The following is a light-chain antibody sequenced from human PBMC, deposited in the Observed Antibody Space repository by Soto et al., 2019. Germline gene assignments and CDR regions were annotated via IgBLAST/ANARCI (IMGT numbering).Light chain of an antibody. Sequence: VLTQPPSVSGAPGQRVTISCTGSSSNIGAGYDVHWYQQLPATAPKLLIYGNSNRPSGVPDRFSGSKSGTSAPLAITGLQAEDEAGYYCQSYDSSLSGYVFGTGTKVTVL. J-gene: IGLJ1*01. V-gene: IGLV1-40*01. CDR3: QSYDSSLSGYV. CDR2: GNS. CDR1: SSNIGAGYD.